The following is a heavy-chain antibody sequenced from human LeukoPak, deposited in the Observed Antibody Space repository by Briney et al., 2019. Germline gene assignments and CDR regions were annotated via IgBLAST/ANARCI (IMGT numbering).Heavy chain of an antibody. D-gene: IGHD2-15*01. V-gene: IGHV3-7*03. J-gene: IGHJ4*02. CDR2: IKEDGSEK. Sequence: GGSLRLSCAASGFSFSSFWLSWVRQAPEKGLEWVANIKEDGSEKYYVDTVKGRFTISRDNAKKSLYLQMSSLRAEDTAVYYCAYSRSSLAAGYWGQGTPVTVSS. CDR1: GFSFSSFW. CDR3: AYSRSSLAAGY.